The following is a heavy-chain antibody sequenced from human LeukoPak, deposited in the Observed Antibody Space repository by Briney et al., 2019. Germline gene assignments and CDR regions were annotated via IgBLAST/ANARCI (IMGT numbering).Heavy chain of an antibody. V-gene: IGHV4-4*07. Sequence: SETLSLTCTVSGGSISSYYWSWIRQPAGKGLEWIGHISTSGNANYNPSLKSRVTMSVDTSKNQISLKLSSVTAADTAVYYCARDLIPYYDFWSGHAFDIWGQGTMVTVSS. CDR1: GGSISSYY. CDR2: ISTSGNA. J-gene: IGHJ3*02. D-gene: IGHD3-3*01. CDR3: ARDLIPYYDFWSGHAFDI.